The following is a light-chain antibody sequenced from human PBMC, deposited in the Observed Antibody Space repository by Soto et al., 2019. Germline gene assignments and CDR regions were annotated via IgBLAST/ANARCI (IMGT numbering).Light chain of an antibody. CDR2: GAS. J-gene: IGKJ5*01. CDR1: QTVSSNY. CDR3: QQYTGPPTT. V-gene: IGKV3-20*01. Sequence: EIVLTQSPGKLSLSPWDRATLSRRASQTVSSNYLAWCQQRPGQAPRLLIYGASTRAAGIPDRFSGSGSGTDFTLTITRLEPEDSAVYFCQQYTGPPTTFGQGTRLQIK.